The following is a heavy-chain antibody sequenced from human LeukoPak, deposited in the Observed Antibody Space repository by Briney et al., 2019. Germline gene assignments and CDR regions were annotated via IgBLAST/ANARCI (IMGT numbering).Heavy chain of an antibody. D-gene: IGHD3-10*01. Sequence: SETLSLTCTVSGGSISSYYWSWIRQPPGRGLEWIGYIYDSGSTNYNPSLKSRVTISVDTSKNQFSLKLSSVTAADTAVYYCAREGISMVRGSPADYWGQGTLVTVSS. CDR3: AREGISMVRGSPADY. J-gene: IGHJ4*02. CDR1: GGSISSYY. V-gene: IGHV4-59*01. CDR2: IYDSGST.